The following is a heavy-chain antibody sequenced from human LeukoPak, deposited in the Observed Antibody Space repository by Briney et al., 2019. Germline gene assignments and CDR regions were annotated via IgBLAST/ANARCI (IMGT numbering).Heavy chain of an antibody. Sequence: GESLQISCKGSGYSFTSYWISWVRRMPGKGLEWMGIIYPGDSDTRYSPSFQGQVTISADKSISTAYLQWSSLKASDTAMYYCARLWFGELGSFDYWGQGTLVTVSS. J-gene: IGHJ4*02. CDR3: ARLWFGELGSFDY. CDR1: GYSFTSYW. D-gene: IGHD3-10*01. CDR2: IYPGDSDT. V-gene: IGHV5-51*01.